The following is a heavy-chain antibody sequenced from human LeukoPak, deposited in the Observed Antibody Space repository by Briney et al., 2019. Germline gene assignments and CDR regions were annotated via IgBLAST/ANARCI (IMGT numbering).Heavy chain of an antibody. CDR3: ARRRFVRGPDVVNPFDY. CDR2: IHYSGST. J-gene: IGHJ4*02. Sequence: PSETLSLTCTVSGGSISSSSYYWGWIRQPPGKGLEWIGSIHYSGSTNYNPSLKSRVTISVDTSKNQFSLKLSSVTAADTAVYYCARRRFVRGPDVVNPFDYWGQGTLVTVSS. CDR1: GGSISSSSYY. V-gene: IGHV4-39*01. D-gene: IGHD2-8*01.